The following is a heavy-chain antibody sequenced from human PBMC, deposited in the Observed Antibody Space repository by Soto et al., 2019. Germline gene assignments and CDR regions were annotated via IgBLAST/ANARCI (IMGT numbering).Heavy chain of an antibody. D-gene: IGHD5-18*01. CDR3: AKGGYNYGFLFDC. V-gene: IGHV3-7*03. CDR2: IKQDGSEK. J-gene: IGHJ4*02. Sequence: GVSLRLSCEASGLTFSSYWMTWVRQATGKGLEWVANIKQDGSEKYYVDSVKGRFTISRDNSKNTLYLQMNSLRAEDTAVYYCAKGGYNYGFLFDCWGQGTLVTVSS. CDR1: GLTFSSYW.